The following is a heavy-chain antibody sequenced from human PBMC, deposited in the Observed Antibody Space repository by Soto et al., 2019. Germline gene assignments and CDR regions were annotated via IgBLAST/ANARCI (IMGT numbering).Heavy chain of an antibody. D-gene: IGHD1-26*01. CDR2: ISAYNGNT. Sequence: QVQLVQSGAEVKKPGASVKVSCKASGYTFTSYGISWVRQAPGQGLARMGWISAYNGNTNNAQKLQGRVNMTTDTSTMTAYMELRRLRSDDTAVYYCARDAAVGLFDYWGQGTLVTVSS. J-gene: IGHJ4*02. CDR3: ARDAAVGLFDY. CDR1: GYTFTSYG. V-gene: IGHV1-18*01.